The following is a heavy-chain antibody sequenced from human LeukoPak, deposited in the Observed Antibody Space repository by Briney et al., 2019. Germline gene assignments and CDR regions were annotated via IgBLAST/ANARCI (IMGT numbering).Heavy chain of an antibody. D-gene: IGHD2-15*01. J-gene: IGHJ5*02. CDR3: ARAGYCGDGSCYSGWFDP. CDR1: GYTFTSYG. Sequence: ASVKVSCKASGYTFTSYGISWVRQAPGQGLEWMGWISAYNGNTNNAQKLQGRVTMTTDTSTSTAYMELRSLGSDDTAVYYCARAGYCGDGSCYSGWFDPWGQGTLVTVSS. CDR2: ISAYNGNT. V-gene: IGHV1-18*04.